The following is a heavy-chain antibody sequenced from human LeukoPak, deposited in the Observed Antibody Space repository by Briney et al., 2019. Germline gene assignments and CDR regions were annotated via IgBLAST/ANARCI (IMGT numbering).Heavy chain of an antibody. Sequence: ASVKVSCKASGYTFTSYGISWVRQAPGQGLEWMGWISAYNGNPNYAQKLQGRVTMTTDTSTSTAYMELRSLRSDDTAVYYCARYSSWGYVYYYYMDVWGKGTTVTVSS. J-gene: IGHJ6*03. CDR2: ISAYNGNP. D-gene: IGHD5-12*01. CDR1: GYTFTSYG. V-gene: IGHV1-18*01. CDR3: ARYSSWGYVYYYYMDV.